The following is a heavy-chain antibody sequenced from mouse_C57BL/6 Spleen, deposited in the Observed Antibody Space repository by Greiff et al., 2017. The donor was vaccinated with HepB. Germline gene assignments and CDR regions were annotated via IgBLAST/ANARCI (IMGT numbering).Heavy chain of an antibody. CDR1: GFTFSSYT. V-gene: IGHV5-9*01. J-gene: IGHJ2*01. CDR2: ISGGGGNT. CDR3: ARQGTTVVGYFDY. Sequence: EVKVVESGGGLVKPGGSLKLSCAASGFTFSSYTMSWVRQTPEKRLEWVATISGGGGNTYYPDSVKGRFTISRDNAKNTLYLQMSSLRSEDTALYYCARQGTTVVGYFDYWGQGTTLTVSS. D-gene: IGHD1-1*01.